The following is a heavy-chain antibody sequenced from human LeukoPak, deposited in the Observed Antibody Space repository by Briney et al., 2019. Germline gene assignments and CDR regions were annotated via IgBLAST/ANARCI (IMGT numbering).Heavy chain of an antibody. CDR3: ARQGESSYGADAFDI. Sequence: GESLKISCKGSGYSFTSYWIGWVRQMPGKGLEWMGIIYPGDSDTRYSPSFQGQVTISADKSISTAYLQWSSLKASDTAMYYCARQGESSYGADAFDIWGQGTMVTVSS. D-gene: IGHD5-12*01. CDR2: IYPGDSDT. CDR1: GYSFTSYW. J-gene: IGHJ3*02. V-gene: IGHV5-51*01.